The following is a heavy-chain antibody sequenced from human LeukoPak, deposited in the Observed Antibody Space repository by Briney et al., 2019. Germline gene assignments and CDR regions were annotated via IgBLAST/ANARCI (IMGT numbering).Heavy chain of an antibody. J-gene: IGHJ4*02. CDR3: TRQKRFRYCFDY. CDR2: IYYSGST. V-gene: IGHV4-39*01. CDR1: GGSISSSSYY. Sequence: SETLSLTCTVSGGSISSSSYYWGWIRQPPGKGLEWIGSIYYSGSTYYNPSLKSRVTISVDTSKNQFSLKLSSVTAADTAVYYCTRQKRFRYCFDYWGQGTLVTVSS.